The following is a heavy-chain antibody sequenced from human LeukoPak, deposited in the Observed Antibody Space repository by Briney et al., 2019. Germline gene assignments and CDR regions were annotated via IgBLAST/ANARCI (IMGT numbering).Heavy chain of an antibody. Sequence: GRSLRLSCAASGFTFSRYAMHWVRRAPGKGLEWVAVISYDGSNKYYADSVKGRFTISRDNSKNTLYLQMNSLRAEDTAVYYCARDPWRGDTAMVYPHYWGQGTLVTVSS. V-gene: IGHV3-30-3*01. J-gene: IGHJ4*02. CDR3: ARDPWRGDTAMVYPHY. CDR1: GFTFSRYA. D-gene: IGHD5-18*01. CDR2: ISYDGSNK.